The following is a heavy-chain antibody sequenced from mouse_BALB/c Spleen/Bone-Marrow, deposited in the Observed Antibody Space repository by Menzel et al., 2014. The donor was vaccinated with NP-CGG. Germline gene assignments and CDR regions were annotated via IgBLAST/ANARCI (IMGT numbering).Heavy chain of an antibody. Sequence: EVKLVESGGGLVQPGGSRNLSCAASGFTFSNFGMHWFRQPPEKGLEWVAFVSTGSTIIYYADTVKGRFTISRDNPENTLFLQMTSLRSEDTAIYYCPRSHFYGNYFDYWGQGTTLTVSS. CDR2: VSTGSTII. CDR1: GFTFSNFG. D-gene: IGHD2-1*01. V-gene: IGHV5-17*02. CDR3: PRSHFYGNYFDY. J-gene: IGHJ2*01.